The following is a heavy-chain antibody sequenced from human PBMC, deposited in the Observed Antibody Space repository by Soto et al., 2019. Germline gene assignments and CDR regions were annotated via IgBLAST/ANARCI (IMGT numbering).Heavy chain of an antibody. D-gene: IGHD3-9*01. CDR3: ARHIPTGDGTIFQQPNWFDP. J-gene: IGHJ5*02. CDR2: IYYSGST. CDR1: GGSISSSSYY. Sequence: SETLSLTCTVSGGSISSSSYYWGWIRQPPGKGLEWIGNIYYSGSTYYNPSLNSRVTISVDTSKNQFSLKLSSVTAADTAVYYCARHIPTGDGTIFQQPNWFDPWGQGTLVTVSS. V-gene: IGHV4-39*01.